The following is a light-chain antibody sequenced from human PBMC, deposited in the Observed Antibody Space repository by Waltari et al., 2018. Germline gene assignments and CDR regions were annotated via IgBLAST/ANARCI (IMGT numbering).Light chain of an antibody. CDR3: HQSGDLPRS. CDR1: QDIGSS. V-gene: IGKV6-21*01. CDR2: YAS. Sequence: DIELTQSPDFQSVTPKEKVTITCRASQDIGSSLHWYQQKPDQSPKLHIYYASQSFSGVPSRFTGSGSGTDFTLTINGLEAEDAATYYCHQSGDLPRSFGQGTKLEIK. J-gene: IGKJ2*03.